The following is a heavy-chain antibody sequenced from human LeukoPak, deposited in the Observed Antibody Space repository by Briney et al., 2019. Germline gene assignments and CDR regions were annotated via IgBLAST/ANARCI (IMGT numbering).Heavy chain of an antibody. CDR3: AKSDYGYYFDS. Sequence: GFLRLSCAASGFPFSTYAMNWVRQAPGKGLEWVSAVTGSGANSYYADSVKGRFSVSRDNSKNMVYLQMSSLRAEDTALYYCAKSDYGYYFDSWGQGTLVTVSS. CDR2: VTGSGANS. D-gene: IGHD4-17*01. J-gene: IGHJ4*02. V-gene: IGHV3-23*01. CDR1: GFPFSTYA.